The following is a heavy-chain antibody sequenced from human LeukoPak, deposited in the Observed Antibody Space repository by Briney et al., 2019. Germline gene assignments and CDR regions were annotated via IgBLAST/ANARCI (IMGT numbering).Heavy chain of an antibody. CDR2: IYYSGST. CDR1: GGSISNGGYY. D-gene: IGHD1-26*01. CDR3: ARAYSGSYYAWYFDL. V-gene: IGHV4-31*03. Sequence: SQTLSLTCTVSGGSISNGGYYWSRIRQHPGKGLEWIGYIYYSGSTNYNPSLKSRVTISVDTSKNQFSLNLISVTAADTAVYYCARAYSGSYYAWYFDLWGRGTLVTVSS. J-gene: IGHJ2*01.